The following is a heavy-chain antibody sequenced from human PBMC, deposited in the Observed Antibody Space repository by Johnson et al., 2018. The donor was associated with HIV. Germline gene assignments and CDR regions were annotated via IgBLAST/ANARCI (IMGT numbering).Heavy chain of an antibody. Sequence: QVQLVESGGGVVQPGRSLRLSCAASGFTFSSYAMHWVRQAPGKGLEWVAVISYDGSNKYYADSVKGQFTISRDNSKNTRYLQMNSLRAEDTAVYYCASWGVGSSWNHDAFDIWGQGTMVTVSS. CDR2: ISYDGSNK. CDR1: GFTFSSYA. J-gene: IGHJ3*02. CDR3: ASWGVGSSWNHDAFDI. D-gene: IGHD6-13*01. V-gene: IGHV3-30-3*01.